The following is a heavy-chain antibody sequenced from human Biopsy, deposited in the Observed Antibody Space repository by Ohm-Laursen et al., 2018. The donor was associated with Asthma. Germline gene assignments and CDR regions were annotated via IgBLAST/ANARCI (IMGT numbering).Heavy chain of an antibody. CDR3: ARTYYDFLTGQVKDVFGV. CDR1: GYTFINYA. V-gene: IGHV1-3*01. CDR2: INAGNGNT. J-gene: IGHJ3*01. D-gene: IGHD3-9*01. Sequence: ASVKVSCKSSGYTFINYAIHWVRQAPGQRLEWMGWINAGNGNTKYSQKFQGRVTTSRDTSASTAYMDLSSLRSEDTAVYYCARTYYDFLTGQVKDVFGVWGQGTMVTVSS.